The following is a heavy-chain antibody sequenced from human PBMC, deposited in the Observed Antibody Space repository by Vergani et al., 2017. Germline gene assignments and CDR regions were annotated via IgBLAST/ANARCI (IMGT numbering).Heavy chain of an antibody. CDR1: GGSISSYY. V-gene: IGHV4-4*07. CDR3: ARGYYDSSGYAFDI. D-gene: IGHD3-22*01. J-gene: IGHJ3*02. CDR2: IYTSGST. Sequence: QVQLQESGPGLVKPSETLSLTCTVSGGSISSYYWSWIRQPAGKGLEWIWRIYTSGSTNYNPSLKSRVTMSVDTSKNQFSLKLSSVTAADTAVYYCARGYYDSSGYAFDIWGQGTMVTVSS.